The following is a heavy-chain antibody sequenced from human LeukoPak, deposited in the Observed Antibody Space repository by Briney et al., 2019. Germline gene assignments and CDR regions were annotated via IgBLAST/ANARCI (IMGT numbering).Heavy chain of an antibody. CDR1: GFTFSSYA. CDR2: ISGSGGST. Sequence: PGGSLRLSCAASGFTFSSYAMSWVRQAPGKGLEWVSAISGSGGSTYYADSVKGRFTISRDNSKNTLYLQMNSLRAEDMAVYYCATPLTITIFGVVRYWGQGTLVTVSS. J-gene: IGHJ4*02. V-gene: IGHV3-23*01. CDR3: ATPLTITIFGVVRY. D-gene: IGHD3-3*01.